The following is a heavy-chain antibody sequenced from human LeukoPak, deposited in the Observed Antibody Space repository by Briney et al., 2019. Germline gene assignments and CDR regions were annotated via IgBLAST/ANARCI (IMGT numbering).Heavy chain of an antibody. CDR3: ARLLVDTALSNYYYYGMDV. V-gene: IGHV3-72*01. CDR2: TRNKANSYTT. CDR1: GFTFSDHY. J-gene: IGHJ6*02. Sequence: GGSLRLSCAASGFTFSDHYMDWVRQAPGKGLEWVGRTRNKANSYTTEYAASVKGRFTISRDDSKNSLYLQMNSLKTEDTAVYYCARLLVDTALSNYYYYGMDVWGQGTTVTVSS. D-gene: IGHD5-18*01.